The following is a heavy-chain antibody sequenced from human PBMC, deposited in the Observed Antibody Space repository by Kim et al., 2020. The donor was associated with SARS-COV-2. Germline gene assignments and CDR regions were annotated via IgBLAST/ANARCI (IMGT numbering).Heavy chain of an antibody. J-gene: IGHJ2*01. CDR1: GFTFSSYD. CDR2: IGTAGDT. V-gene: IGHV3-13*01. CDR3: AREEGHYDILTGYYRDWYFVL. Sequence: GGSLRLSCAASGFTFSSYDMHWVRQATGKGLEWVSAIGTAGDTYYPGSVKGRFTISKENAKNSLYLQMNSLRAGDTAVYYCAREEGHYDILTGYYRDWYFVLWGGGTLVTVSS. D-gene: IGHD3-9*01.